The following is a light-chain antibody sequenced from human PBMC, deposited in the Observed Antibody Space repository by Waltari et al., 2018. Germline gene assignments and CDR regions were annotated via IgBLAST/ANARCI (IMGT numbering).Light chain of an antibody. J-gene: IGKJ2*01. CDR2: DAS. CDR3: QQRSSWPYT. Sequence: EIVLTQSPATLSLSPGERATLFCRASQTVGTYLAWYQQKPGQHPRLLSFDASSRSTGIPAKFRGSGSGTAFTLTVSNLEPEDFAVYFCQQRSSWPYTFGQGTRLEI. CDR1: QTVGTY. V-gene: IGKV3-11*01.